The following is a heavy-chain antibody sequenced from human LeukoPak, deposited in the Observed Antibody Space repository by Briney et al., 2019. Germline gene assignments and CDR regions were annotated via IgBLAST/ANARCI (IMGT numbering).Heavy chain of an antibody. Sequence: NPGGSLRLSCAASGFTFSSYSMNWVRQAPGKGLKWIGQINHSGSTNCNPSLKSRVTISVDTSKNQFSLKLSSVTAADTAVYYCARGRYRSDPWGQGTLVTVSS. D-gene: IGHD5-18*01. CDR2: INHSGST. V-gene: IGHV4-34*01. CDR3: ARGRYRSDP. J-gene: IGHJ5*02. CDR1: GFTFSSYS.